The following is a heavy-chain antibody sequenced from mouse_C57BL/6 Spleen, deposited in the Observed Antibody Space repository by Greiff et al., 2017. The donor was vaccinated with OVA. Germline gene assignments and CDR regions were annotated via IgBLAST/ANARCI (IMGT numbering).Heavy chain of an antibody. J-gene: IGHJ2*01. D-gene: IGHD1-3*01. CDR3: ARRLKVYYFDY. Sequence: EVKLMESGPELVKPGASVKISCKASGYTFTDYYMNWVKQSHGKSLEWIGDINPNNGGTSYNQKFKGKATLTVDKSSSTAYMELRSLTSEDSAVYYCARRLKVYYFDYWGQGTTLTVSS. CDR2: INPNNGGT. CDR1: GYTFTDYY. V-gene: IGHV1-26*01.